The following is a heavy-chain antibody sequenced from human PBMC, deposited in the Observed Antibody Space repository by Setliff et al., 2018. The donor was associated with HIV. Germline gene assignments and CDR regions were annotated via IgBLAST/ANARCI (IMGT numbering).Heavy chain of an antibody. CDR1: GASISSYY. CDR3: ARDPYCSGDGCFRYYQH. D-gene: IGHD2-15*01. J-gene: IGHJ1*01. V-gene: IGHV4-4*08. CDR2: IYTTGST. Sequence: SETLSLTCTVSGASISSYYWSWIRQPPGKGLEWIGYIYTTGSTNYNPSLTSRVTISVDTSKNQFSLKLSSVTAADTAVYFCARDPYCSGDGCFRYYQHWGRGTLVTVSS.